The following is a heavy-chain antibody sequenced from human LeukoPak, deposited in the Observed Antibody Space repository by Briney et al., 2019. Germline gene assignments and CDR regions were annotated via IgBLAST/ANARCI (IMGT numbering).Heavy chain of an antibody. CDR2: ISSSSSYI. D-gene: IGHD1-26*01. CDR3: ARVGSSGSYNEDY. V-gene: IGHV3-21*01. J-gene: IGHJ4*02. Sequence: GGSLRLSCAASRFTFSSYSMNWVRQAPGKGLEWVSSISSSSSYIYYADSVKGRFTISRDNAKNSLYLQMNTLRAEDTAVYYCARVGSSGSYNEDYWGQGTLVTVSS. CDR1: RFTFSSYS.